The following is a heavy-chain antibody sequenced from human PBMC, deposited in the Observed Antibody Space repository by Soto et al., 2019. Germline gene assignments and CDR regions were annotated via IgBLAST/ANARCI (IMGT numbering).Heavy chain of an antibody. V-gene: IGHV3-30-3*01. CDR3: ARDWGYGGNTLGYYGMDV. CDR1: GFTFSSYA. CDR2: ISYDGSNK. Sequence: GGSLRLSCAASGFTFSSYAMHWVRQAPGKGLEWVAVISYDGSNKYYADSVKGRFTISRDNSKNTLYLQMNSLRAEDTAVYYCARDWGYGGNTLGYYGMDVWGQGTTVTVSS. D-gene: IGHD4-17*01. J-gene: IGHJ6*02.